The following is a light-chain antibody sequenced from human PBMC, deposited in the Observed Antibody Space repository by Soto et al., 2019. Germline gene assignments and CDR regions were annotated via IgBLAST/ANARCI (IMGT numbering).Light chain of an antibody. CDR3: CSYAGSSTLV. CDR1: SSDVGSYKF. CDR2: EGS. Sequence: QSALTQPASVSGSPGQSITISCTGTSSDVGSYKFVSWYQQHPGKAPKLMIYEGSKRPSGVSSRFSGSKSGNTASLPISGLQAEDEGDYHCCSYAGSSTLVFGGGTKLTVL. J-gene: IGLJ3*02. V-gene: IGLV2-23*01.